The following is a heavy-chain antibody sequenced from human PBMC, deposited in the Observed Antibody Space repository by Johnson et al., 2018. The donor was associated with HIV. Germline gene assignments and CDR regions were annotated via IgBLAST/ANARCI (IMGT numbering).Heavy chain of an antibody. J-gene: IGHJ3*02. CDR3: ARDYPYDRSPRGAFDI. CDR2: ISHDGSNK. V-gene: IGHV3-30-3*01. D-gene: IGHD3-22*01. Sequence: QVQLVESGGGLVQPGGSLRLSCAGSGFTFSDHYMSWVRQAPGKGLEWVAVISHDGSNKYYADSVKGRFTISRDNSKNTLYLQMNSLRAEDTAVYFCARDYPYDRSPRGAFDIWGRGTIVTVSS. CDR1: GFTFSDHY.